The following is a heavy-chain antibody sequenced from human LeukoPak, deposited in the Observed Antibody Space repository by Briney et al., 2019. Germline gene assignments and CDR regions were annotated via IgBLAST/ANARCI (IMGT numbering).Heavy chain of an antibody. D-gene: IGHD3-22*01. Sequence: GESLKISCKGSGYNFASYWIGWVRQKPGRGLEWMGIIYPGDSDTRYSPSFQGQVTTSADKSISTAYLHWSSLKASDTAMYFCARSSSGFFFDYWGQGTLVTVSS. CDR2: IYPGDSDT. CDR1: GYNFASYW. CDR3: ARSSSGFFFDY. V-gene: IGHV5-51*01. J-gene: IGHJ4*02.